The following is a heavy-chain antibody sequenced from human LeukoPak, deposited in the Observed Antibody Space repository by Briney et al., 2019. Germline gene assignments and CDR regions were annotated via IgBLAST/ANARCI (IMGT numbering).Heavy chain of an antibody. CDR1: GFTFSSYW. D-gene: IGHD1-26*01. CDR2: IKQGGSEK. Sequence: GGSLRLSCAASGFTFSSYWMSCVRQAPGKGLEWVANIKQGGSEKYYVDCVKGRFTISRDNAKNSLYLQMNSLRAEDTAVYYCARDYYSNFGKDYGMDVWGQGTMVTVSS. J-gene: IGHJ6*02. CDR3: ARDYYSNFGKDYGMDV. V-gene: IGHV3-7*03.